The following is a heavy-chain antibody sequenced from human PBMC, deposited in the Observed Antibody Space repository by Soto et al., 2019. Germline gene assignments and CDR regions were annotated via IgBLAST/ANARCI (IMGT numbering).Heavy chain of an antibody. CDR1: GGSVSSGSYY. Sequence: QVQLQESGPGLVKPSETLSLTCTVSGGSVSSGSYYWSWIRQPPGKGLEWIGYIYYSGSTNYNPSITSGVTISVETSKHQFSLKLSSVTAADTAVYCCATGVVAAPLCDYWGPGTLVTVCS. CDR2: IYYSGST. J-gene: IGHJ4*02. V-gene: IGHV4-61*01. D-gene: IGHD2-15*01. CDR3: ATGVVAAPLCDY.